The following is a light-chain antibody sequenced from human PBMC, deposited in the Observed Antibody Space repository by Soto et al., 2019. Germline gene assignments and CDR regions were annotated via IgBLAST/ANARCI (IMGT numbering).Light chain of an antibody. V-gene: IGLV2-14*01. CDR1: SSDVGGYNY. J-gene: IGLJ2*01. CDR3: SSYTSINTLV. Sequence: QSVLTQPASVSGSPGQSITISCTGTSSDVGGYNYVSWYQQHPDKAPKLMIYDVSNRPSGVSNRFSGSKSGNTASLTISGLQAEDEADYYCSSYTSINTLVFGGGTQLTVL. CDR2: DVS.